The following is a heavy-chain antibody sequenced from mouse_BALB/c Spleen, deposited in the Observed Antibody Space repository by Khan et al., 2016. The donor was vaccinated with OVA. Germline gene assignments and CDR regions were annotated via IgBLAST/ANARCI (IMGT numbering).Heavy chain of an antibody. V-gene: IGHV1-7*01. CDR1: GYTFTTYW. Sequence: QVQLQQSGAELAKPGASVKMSCKASGYTFTTYWMHWVKQRPGQGLEWIGYINPTSGYPDYNDKFKDRATLSADTSSSTAYMQLNSLTSEDSADYYSKRDRIDYWGQGTTVTVSS. CDR2: INPTSGYP. J-gene: IGHJ2*01. CDR3: KRDRIDY.